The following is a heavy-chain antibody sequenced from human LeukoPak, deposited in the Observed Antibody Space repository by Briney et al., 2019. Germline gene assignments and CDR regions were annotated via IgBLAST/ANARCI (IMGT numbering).Heavy chain of an antibody. CDR3: ARGGGYYIMDV. CDR2: ISSSSSYI. CDR1: GFTFSGYS. V-gene: IGHV3-21*01. J-gene: IGHJ6*02. D-gene: IGHD3-10*01. Sequence: PGGSLRLSCAASGFTFSGYSMNWVRQAPGKGLEWVSSISSSSSYIYCADSVKGRFTMSRDNAKNSLYLQMNSLRADDTAVYYCARGGGYYIMDVWGQGTTVTVSS.